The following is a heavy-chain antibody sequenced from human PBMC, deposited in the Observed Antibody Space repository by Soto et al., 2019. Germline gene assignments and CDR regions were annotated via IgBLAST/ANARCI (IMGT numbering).Heavy chain of an antibody. CDR3: ARDCAEYSSYYHYGKDV. CDR2: ISYDGSNK. CDR1: GFTFSSYA. V-gene: IGHV3-30-3*01. J-gene: IGHJ6*02. D-gene: IGHD5-18*01. Sequence: GGSLRLSCAVSGFTFSSYAMHWVRQAPGKGLEWVAVISYDGSNKYYADSVKGRFTISRDNSKNTLYLQMNSLRAEDTAVYYCARDCAEYSSYYHYGKDVWGPRTTVTVSS.